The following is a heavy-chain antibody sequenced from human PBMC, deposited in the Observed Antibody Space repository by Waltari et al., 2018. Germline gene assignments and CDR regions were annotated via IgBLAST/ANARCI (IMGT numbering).Heavy chain of an antibody. D-gene: IGHD4-17*01. CDR2: IYSGGST. CDR1: GFTFRSYA. V-gene: IGHV3-23*03. CDR3: AVTDGDYGPYNWFDP. Sequence: EVQLLESGGGLVQPGGSLRLSCAASGFTFRSYAMSWVRQAPGKGLEWVSVIYSGGSTYYADSVKGRFTISRDNSKNTLYLQMNSLRAEDTAVYYCAVTDGDYGPYNWFDPWGQGTLVTVSS. J-gene: IGHJ5*02.